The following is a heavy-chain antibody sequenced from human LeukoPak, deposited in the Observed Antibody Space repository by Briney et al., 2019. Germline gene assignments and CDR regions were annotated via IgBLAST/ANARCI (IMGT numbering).Heavy chain of an antibody. CDR2: ISYDGSNE. CDR1: GFTFSSYA. CDR3: GGGGTTVRIFEH. V-gene: IGHV3-30*04. J-gene: IGHJ1*01. Sequence: PGGSLRLSCAASGFTFSSYAMHWVRQAPGKGLEWVAAISYDGSNEYYADSVKGRFTISRDNSKNTLYLQVNSLRPEDTALYYCGGGGTTVRIFEHWGQGTLVTVSS. D-gene: IGHD4-17*01.